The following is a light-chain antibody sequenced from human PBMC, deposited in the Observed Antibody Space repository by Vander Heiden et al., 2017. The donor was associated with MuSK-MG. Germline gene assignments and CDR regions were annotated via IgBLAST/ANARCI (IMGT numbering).Light chain of an antibody. CDR2: TNN. CDR1: SSNIGRNA. V-gene: IGLV1-44*01. Sequence: QSVLTQPPSASGTPGRRVTISCSGSSSNIGRNAVNWYQQLPGKAPKLLIFTNNQRPSGVPDRFSVSKSGTSASPATSGLQSEDEADEDGSAWDDSLTGSVLFGGGTKLTVL. J-gene: IGLJ3*02. CDR3: SAWDDSLTGSVL.